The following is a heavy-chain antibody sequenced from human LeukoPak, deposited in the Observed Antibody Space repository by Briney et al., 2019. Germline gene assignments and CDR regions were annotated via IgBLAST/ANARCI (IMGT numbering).Heavy chain of an antibody. V-gene: IGHV3-21*01. CDR1: GFTFSTYS. CDR3: SGLYNYGMDV. Sequence: GGSLRLSCAASGFTFSTYSMNWVRQAPGKGLEWVSPISSRSHYIYYADSVKGRFTISRDNAKNSLYLQMNSLRAEDTAVYYCSGLYNYGMDVWGQGTTVTVSS. CDR2: ISSRSHYI. J-gene: IGHJ6*02.